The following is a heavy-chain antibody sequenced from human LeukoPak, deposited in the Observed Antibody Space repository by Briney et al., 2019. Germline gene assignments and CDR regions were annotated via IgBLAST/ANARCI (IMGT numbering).Heavy chain of an antibody. CDR2: IYYSGST. J-gene: IGHJ3*02. D-gene: IGHD6-13*01. CDR1: GGSISSYY. Sequence: PSETLSLTCTVSGGSISSYYWSWIRQPPGKGLEWIGYIYYSGSTNYNPSLKSRVTISVDTSKNQFSLKLSSVTAADTAVYYCASGISIAAVGRHLAFDIWGQGTMVTVSS. CDR3: ASGISIAAVGRHLAFDI. V-gene: IGHV4-59*01.